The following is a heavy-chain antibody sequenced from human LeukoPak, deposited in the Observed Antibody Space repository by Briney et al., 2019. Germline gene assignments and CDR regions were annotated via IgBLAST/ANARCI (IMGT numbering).Heavy chain of an antibody. J-gene: IGHJ4*02. Sequence: GGSLRLSXAASGFTFSSYAMSWVCQAPGKGLEWVSAISGSGGSTYYADSVKGRFTISRDNSKDTLYLQMNSLRAEDTAVYYCAKDSRDFGFFRGRWPPNDYWGQGTLVTVSS. CDR3: AKDSRDFGFFRGRWPPNDY. CDR2: ISGSGGST. CDR1: GFTFSSYA. V-gene: IGHV3-23*01. D-gene: IGHD3-3*01.